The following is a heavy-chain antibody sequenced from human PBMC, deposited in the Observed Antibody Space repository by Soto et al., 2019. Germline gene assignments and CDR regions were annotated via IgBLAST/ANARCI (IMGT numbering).Heavy chain of an antibody. CDR2: INWNSGSI. Sequence: GGSLRLSCAASGFTFDDYAMHWVRQVPGKGLEWVSGINWNSGSIGYADSVKGRFAISRDNAKNTLYLQMNSLRAEDTAVYYCARDLSSCSSARCYSYYYGMDVWGQGTTVTVSS. CDR3: ARDLSSCSSARCYSYYYGMDV. CDR1: GFTFDDYA. J-gene: IGHJ6*02. V-gene: IGHV3-9*01. D-gene: IGHD2-2*01.